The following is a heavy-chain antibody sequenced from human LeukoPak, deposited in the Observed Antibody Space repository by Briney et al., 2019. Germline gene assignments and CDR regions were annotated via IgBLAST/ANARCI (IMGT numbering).Heavy chain of an antibody. CDR1: GGTFSSYA. CDR3: ARGLKWNRPGHIDY. D-gene: IGHD1-1*01. Sequence: SVKVSCKASGGTFSSYAISWVRQAPGQGLEWMGRIIPILGIANYAQKFQGRVTITADKSTSTAYMELSSLRSDDTAAYYCARGLKWNRPGHIDYWGQGTLVTVSS. V-gene: IGHV1-69*04. CDR2: IIPILGIA. J-gene: IGHJ4*02.